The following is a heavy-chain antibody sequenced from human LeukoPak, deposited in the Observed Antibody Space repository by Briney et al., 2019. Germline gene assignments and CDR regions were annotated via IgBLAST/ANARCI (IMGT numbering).Heavy chain of an antibody. V-gene: IGHV3-33*01. CDR1: GFTFRNYG. Sequence: PGRSLRLSCVASGFTFRNYGMHWVRQAPGKGLEWVAVIWYNGNTEYYGDSVKGRFIISRDNSRKTLFLQMNRLRAEDTAVYYCAREGEEGYSYGYSPEYWGQGPLVTVSS. CDR2: IWYNGNTE. CDR3: AREGEEGYSYGYSPEY. D-gene: IGHD5-12*01. J-gene: IGHJ4*02.